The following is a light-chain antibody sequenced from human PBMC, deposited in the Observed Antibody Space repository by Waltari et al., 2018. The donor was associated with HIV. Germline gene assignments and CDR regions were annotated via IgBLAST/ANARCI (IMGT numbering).Light chain of an antibody. CDR1: ALAKQY. CDR2: KDT. J-gene: IGLJ1*01. CDR3: QSGDTGGTRV. V-gene: IGLV3-25*03. Sequence: SFELTQPPSVSVSPGQTARITCSGTALAKQYTYWYQQKPGQAPVVVIYKDTERPSGIPERFSGSSSGTTVTLTISGVQSEDEADYYCQSGDTGGTRVFGPGTKVTVL.